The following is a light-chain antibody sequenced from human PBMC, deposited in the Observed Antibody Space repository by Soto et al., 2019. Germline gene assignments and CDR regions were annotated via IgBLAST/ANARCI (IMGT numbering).Light chain of an antibody. CDR2: GAY. CDR1: QSVSSN. J-gene: IGKJ5*01. Sequence: MPQSPATLSVSPGERATLSCRASQSVSSNLAWYQQKPGQAPRLLIYGAYTRAAGVPARFSGSGSGTEFTLTITSLQSEDIALYYCQQYNIWPPITFGQGTRLEIK. CDR3: QQYNIWPPIT. V-gene: IGKV3-15*01.